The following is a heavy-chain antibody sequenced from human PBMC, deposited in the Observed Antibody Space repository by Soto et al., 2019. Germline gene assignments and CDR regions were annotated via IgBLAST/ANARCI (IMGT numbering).Heavy chain of an antibody. CDR1: GYTFINYA. J-gene: IGHJ6*02. CDR3: ARDFAEPSTTTRYFYSFDV. D-gene: IGHD1-26*01. V-gene: IGHV1-3*01. Sequence: QLVQSGAGVKSPGASVTLSCKGSGYTFINYAIHWVRQAPGRGLEWMGWINVGNSGTQYSQKFQGRVSITKDTSASTVYMELRSLRSEDTAVYYCARDFAEPSTTTRYFYSFDVWGQGTTVTVSS. CDR2: INVGNSGT.